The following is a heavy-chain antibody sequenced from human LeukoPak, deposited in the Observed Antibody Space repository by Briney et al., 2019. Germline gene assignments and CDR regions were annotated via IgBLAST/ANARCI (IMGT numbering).Heavy chain of an antibody. Sequence: GGSLRLSCAASGFTFSSYSMNWIRQAPGKGLEWVSSISSSSSYIYYADSVKGRFTISRDNAKNSLYLQMNSLRAEDTAVYCCARDQTIMITFGGVTGPFDYWGQGTLVTVSS. CDR2: ISSSSSYI. CDR3: ARDQTIMITFGGVTGPFDY. CDR1: GFTFSSYS. D-gene: IGHD3-16*01. J-gene: IGHJ4*02. V-gene: IGHV3-21*01.